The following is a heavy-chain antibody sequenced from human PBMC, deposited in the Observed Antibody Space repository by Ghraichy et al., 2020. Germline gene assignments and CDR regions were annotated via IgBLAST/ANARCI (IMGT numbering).Heavy chain of an antibody. Sequence: GGSLRLSCAASGFTFSSHGMHWVRQAPGKGLEWVAVIWYDGSKKYYADSVKGRFTISRDNSKNTLYREMKSLRAEDTAVYYGARVSVAAENWRWFDPWGQRTLVTVSS. D-gene: IGHD6-13*01. J-gene: IGHJ5*02. CDR2: IWYDGSKK. CDR1: GFTFSSHG. CDR3: ARVSVAAENWRWFDP. V-gene: IGHV3-33*01.